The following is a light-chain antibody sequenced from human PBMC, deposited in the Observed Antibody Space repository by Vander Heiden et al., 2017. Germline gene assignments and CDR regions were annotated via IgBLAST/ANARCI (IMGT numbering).Light chain of an antibody. CDR3: HQDNNWPRT. J-gene: IGKJ1*01. CDR2: GAS. CDR1: QSVSSN. V-gene: IGKV3-15*01. Sequence: EIVMTQSPATLSVSPGERATLSCRASQSVSSNLAWYQQKPVQAPRLLIYGASTSATGIPARFSGSGSGTEFTLTMSSLHSEDFAVYYCHQDNNWPRTFGQGTKAEIK.